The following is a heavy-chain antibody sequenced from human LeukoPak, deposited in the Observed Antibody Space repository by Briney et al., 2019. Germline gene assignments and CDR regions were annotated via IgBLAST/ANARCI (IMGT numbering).Heavy chain of an antibody. CDR3: VRDNRSYNFDY. J-gene: IGHJ4*02. Sequence: PGGSLRLSCAASGFTFSRYWMHWVRQAPGKGLVWVSSIKSDGSSTSIADSAKGRFTISRDNAKNTVYLQMNSLRAEDTAVYYCVRDNRSYNFDYWGQGTLVTVSS. CDR1: GFTFSRYW. V-gene: IGHV3-74*01. D-gene: IGHD1-26*01. CDR2: IKSDGSST.